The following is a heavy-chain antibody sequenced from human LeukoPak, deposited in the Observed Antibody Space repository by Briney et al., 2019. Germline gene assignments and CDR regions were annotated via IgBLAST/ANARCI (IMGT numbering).Heavy chain of an antibody. V-gene: IGHV3-30*02. CDR3: AKDYSNYRGPFDY. CDR2: ILSDGSKE. Sequence: PGGSLRLSCAASGFIFSSYGMHWVRQAPGKGLEWVAVILSDGSKEFYTDSVKGRFTISRDNSKNTLYLQMNSLRAEDTAVYYCAKDYSNYRGPFDYWGQGTLVTVSS. D-gene: IGHD4-11*01. CDR1: GFIFSSYG. J-gene: IGHJ4*02.